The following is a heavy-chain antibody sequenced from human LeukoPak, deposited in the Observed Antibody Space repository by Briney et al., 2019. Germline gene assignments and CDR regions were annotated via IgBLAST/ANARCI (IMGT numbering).Heavy chain of an antibody. V-gene: IGHV3-23*01. CDR1: GFTFSSYA. D-gene: IGHD5-24*01. CDR2: ISGSGGST. J-gene: IGHJ4*02. Sequence: GGSLRLSCAASGFTFSSYAMSWVRQAPGKGLEWVSAISGSGGSTYYADSVKGRFTISRDNSKNTLYLQMNSLRAEDTAIYYCTRVGYIDEGIDYWGQGTLVTVSS. CDR3: TRVGYIDEGIDY.